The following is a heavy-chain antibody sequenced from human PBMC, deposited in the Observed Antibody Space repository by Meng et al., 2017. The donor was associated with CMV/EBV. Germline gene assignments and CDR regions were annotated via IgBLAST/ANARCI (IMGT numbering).Heavy chain of an antibody. CDR2: IYPGDSDT. J-gene: IGHJ4*02. V-gene: IGHV5-51*01. Sequence: GGSLRLSCKGSGYSFTSYWIGWVRQMPGKGLEWMGIIYPGDSDTRYSPSFQGQVTISADKSISTAYLQWSSLKASDTAMYYCARRGLEWPRDPNYYFDSWGQGTLVTVSS. CDR3: ARRGLEWPRDPNYYFDS. D-gene: IGHD1-1*01. CDR1: GYSFTSYW.